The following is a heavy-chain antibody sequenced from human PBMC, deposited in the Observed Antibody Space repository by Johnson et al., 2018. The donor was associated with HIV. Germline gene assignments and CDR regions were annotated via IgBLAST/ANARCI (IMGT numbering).Heavy chain of an antibody. Sequence: QVQLVESGGGVVQPGRSLRLSCAASGFTFSSYAMHWVRQAPGKGLEWVAVISYDGSNKYYADSVKGRFTISRDNSKNRLYLQMNSLRAEDTAVYYCARVTMRVVVMQAFDIWGQGTMVTVSS. D-gene: IGHD3-22*01. CDR3: ARVTMRVVVMQAFDI. J-gene: IGHJ3*02. CDR2: ISYDGSNK. V-gene: IGHV3-30-3*01. CDR1: GFTFSSYA.